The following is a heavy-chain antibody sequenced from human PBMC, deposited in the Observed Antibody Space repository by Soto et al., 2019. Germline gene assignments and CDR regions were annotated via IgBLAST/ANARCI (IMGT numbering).Heavy chain of an antibody. V-gene: IGHV3-48*02. J-gene: IGHJ6*02. CDR1: GFTFSTFS. CDR2: IGGSGGSI. CDR3: VRGTPTPGLDI. Sequence: GGSLRLSCAASGFTFSTFSMNWVRQAPGKGLEWLSYIGGSGGSISYADSVKGRFTISRDNGKNTLYLQMSSLRDEDTAVYYCVRGTPTPGLDIWGRGTTVTVSS. D-gene: IGHD1-1*01.